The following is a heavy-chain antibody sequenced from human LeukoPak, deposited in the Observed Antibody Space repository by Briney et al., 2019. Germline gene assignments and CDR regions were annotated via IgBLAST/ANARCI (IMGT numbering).Heavy chain of an antibody. CDR2: TSGSGDIT. CDR1: GFTFRSHA. CDR3: AKRSGYCSLISCSHLFDS. Sequence: GTSLRLSCVASGFTFRSHAMSWVRQAPGKGLEWVSSTSGSGDITDYADSVKGRFPISRDNSKNTLYLQMTSLRAEDTAVYYCAKRSGYCSLISCSHLFDSWGQGTLVTVSS. J-gene: IGHJ4*02. D-gene: IGHD2-2*01. V-gene: IGHV3-23*01.